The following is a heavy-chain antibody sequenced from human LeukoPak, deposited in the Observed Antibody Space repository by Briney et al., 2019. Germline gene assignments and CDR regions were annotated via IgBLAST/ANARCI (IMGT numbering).Heavy chain of an antibody. D-gene: IGHD3-3*01. CDR3: ARGWVFTIFGVVNRNWFDP. CDR2: INPSGGST. J-gene: IGHJ5*02. CDR1: GYTFTSYY. V-gene: IGHV1-46*01. Sequence: ASVKVSCKESGYTFTSYYMHWVRQAPGQGLEWMGIINPSGGSTSYAQKFQGRVTMTRDTSTSTVYMELSSLRSEDTAVYYCARGWVFTIFGVVNRNWFDPWGQGTLVTVSS.